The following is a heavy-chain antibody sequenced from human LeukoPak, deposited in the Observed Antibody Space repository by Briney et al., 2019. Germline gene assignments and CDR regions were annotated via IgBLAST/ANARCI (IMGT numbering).Heavy chain of an antibody. CDR2: IYYSGST. CDR1: GGSISSGGYY. D-gene: IGHD3-22*01. V-gene: IGHV4-31*03. Sequence: SETLSLTCTVSGGSISSGGYYWSWIRQHPGKGLEWIGYIYYSGSTYYNPSLKSRVTISVATSKNQFSLKLSSVTAADTAVYYCARGRAEDFYDSSGYLGEYYFDYWGQGTLVTVSS. J-gene: IGHJ4*02. CDR3: ARGRAEDFYDSSGYLGEYYFDY.